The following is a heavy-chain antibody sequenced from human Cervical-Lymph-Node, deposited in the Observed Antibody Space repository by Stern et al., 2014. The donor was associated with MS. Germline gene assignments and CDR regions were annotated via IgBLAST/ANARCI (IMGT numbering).Heavy chain of an antibody. Sequence: QITLKESGPTLVKPTQTLTLTCSFSGFSLDTRGVGVGWIRQPPGKALEWLALIYWNDEKRYSPSLEHRLSITKDTSKNQVVLTMTNMDPVDTGTYYCTYDPDFWGQGTLGTVSS. CDR1: GFSLDTRGVG. CDR3: TYDPDF. J-gene: IGHJ4*02. V-gene: IGHV2-5*01. CDR2: IYWNDEK.